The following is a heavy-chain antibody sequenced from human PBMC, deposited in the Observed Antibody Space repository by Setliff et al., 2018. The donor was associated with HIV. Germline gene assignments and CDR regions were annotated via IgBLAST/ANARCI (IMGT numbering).Heavy chain of an antibody. D-gene: IGHD7-27*01. J-gene: IGHJ4*02. V-gene: IGHV4-39*01. CDR1: GGSISSSSYY. CDR3: AVGGEDWGFFDY. CDR2: IYYSGST. Sequence: SETLSLTCTVSGGSISSSSYYRGWIRQPPGKGLEWIGSIYYSGSTYYNPSLKSRVTISVDTSKNQFSLKLSSVTAADTTVYYCAVGGEDWGFFDYWGQGTLVTVSS.